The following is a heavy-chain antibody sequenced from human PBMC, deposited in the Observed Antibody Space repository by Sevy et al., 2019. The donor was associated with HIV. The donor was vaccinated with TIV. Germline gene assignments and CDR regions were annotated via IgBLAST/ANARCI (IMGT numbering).Heavy chain of an antibody. CDR2: IKQDGSQK. CDR1: GFTFSKYS. CDR3: ARELWPGDY. J-gene: IGHJ4*02. Sequence: GGSLRLSCAASGFTFSKYSMSWVRQPPGKGLEWVANIKQDGSQKNYVDSVKGRFTISRDNAKNSLYLQMNRLRVDDTAVYYCARELWPGDYWGQGTLVTVSS. V-gene: IGHV3-7*01. D-gene: IGHD2-21*01.